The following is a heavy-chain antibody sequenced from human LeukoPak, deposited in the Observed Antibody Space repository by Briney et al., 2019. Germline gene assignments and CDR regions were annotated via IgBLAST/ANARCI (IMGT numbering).Heavy chain of an antibody. Sequence: NPSETLSLTCTVSGGSISSFYWSWIRQPPGKGLEWIGNIYYSGSTNYNPSLKSRVTISVDTSKNQFSLKLSSVTAADTAIYYCGVYELVYCSGGGSCSYFDFWGQGILVTVSS. CDR1: GGSISSFY. D-gene: IGHD2-15*01. V-gene: IGHV4-59*08. CDR2: IYYSGST. CDR3: GVYELVYCSGGGSCSYFDF. J-gene: IGHJ4*02.